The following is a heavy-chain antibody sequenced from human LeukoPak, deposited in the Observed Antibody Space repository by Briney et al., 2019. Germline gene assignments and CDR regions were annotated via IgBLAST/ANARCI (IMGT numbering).Heavy chain of an antibody. V-gene: IGHV3-15*01. D-gene: IGHD6-13*01. CDR3: AKPSSSWRPPDY. Sequence: PGGSLRLSCAASGFTFSNAWMSWVRQAPGKGLEWVGRIKSKTDGGTTDYAAPVKDRFTISRDNSKNTLYLQMNSLRAEDTAVYYCAKPSSSWRPPDYWGQGTLVTVSS. CDR2: IKSKTDGGTT. J-gene: IGHJ4*02. CDR1: GFTFSNAW.